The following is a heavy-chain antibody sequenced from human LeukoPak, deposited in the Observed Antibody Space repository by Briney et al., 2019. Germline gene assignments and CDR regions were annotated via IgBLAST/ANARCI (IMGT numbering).Heavy chain of an antibody. D-gene: IGHD3-10*01. V-gene: IGHV1-18*01. CDR1: GYTFTSYG. Sequence: GASVKVSCKASGYTFTSYGISWVRQAPGQGLEWMGWISAYNGNTNYAQKLQGRFTMTTDTSTSTAYMELRSLRSDDTAVYYCARDFITMVRGNPDDYWGQGTLVTVSS. J-gene: IGHJ4*02. CDR2: ISAYNGNT. CDR3: ARDFITMVRGNPDDY.